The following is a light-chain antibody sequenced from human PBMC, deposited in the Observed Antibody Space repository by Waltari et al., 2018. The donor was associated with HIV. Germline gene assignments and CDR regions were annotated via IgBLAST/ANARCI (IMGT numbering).Light chain of an antibody. CDR3: QQRSNWPPWT. CDR1: QSVSSY. V-gene: IGKV3-11*01. J-gene: IGKJ1*01. CDR2: DAF. Sequence: EIVLTQSPATLSLPPGERATLSCRASQSVSSYLAWYQQKPGQAPRLLIYDAFKRATGIPARFSGSGSGTDFTLTISSLEPEDFAVYYCQQRSNWPPWTFGQGTKVEIK.